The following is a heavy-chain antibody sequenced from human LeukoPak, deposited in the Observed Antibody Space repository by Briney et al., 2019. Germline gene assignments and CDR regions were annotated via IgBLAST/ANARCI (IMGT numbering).Heavy chain of an antibody. D-gene: IGHD5-18*01. J-gene: IGHJ5*02. CDR1: GGSISSGGYY. V-gene: IGHV4-30-2*01. CDR3: ARASSYGYNFDP. CDR2: IYHSGST. Sequence: PSQTLSLTCTVSGGSISSGGYYWSWIRQPPGKGLEWIGYIYHSGSTYYNPSLKNRVTISVDRSKNQFSLELSSVTAADTAVYYCARASSYGYNFDPWGQGTLVTVSS.